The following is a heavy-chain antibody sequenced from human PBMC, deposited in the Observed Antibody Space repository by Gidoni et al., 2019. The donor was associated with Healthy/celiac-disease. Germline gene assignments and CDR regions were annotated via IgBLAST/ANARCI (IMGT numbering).Heavy chain of an antibody. J-gene: IGHJ1*01. D-gene: IGHD3-16*01. CDR2: IKQDGSEK. CDR3: ARAGRYYDYIWGASGGEYFQH. CDR1: GFTFSSYW. V-gene: IGHV3-7*01. Sequence: EVQLVESGGGLVQPGGSLRLSCAASGFTFSSYWMSWVRQAPGKGLEWVANIKQDGSEKYYVDSVKGRFTISRDNAKNSLYLQMNSLRAEDTAVYYCARAGRYYDYIWGASGGEYFQHWGQGTLVTVSS.